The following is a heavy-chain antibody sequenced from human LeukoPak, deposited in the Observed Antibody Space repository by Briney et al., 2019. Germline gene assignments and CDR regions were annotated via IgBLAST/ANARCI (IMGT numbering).Heavy chain of an antibody. J-gene: IGHJ4*02. CDR1: GFIFSTYG. D-gene: IGHD3-10*01. Sequence: QTGGSLRLSCAASGFIFSTYGIHWVRQAPGKGLEWVAVISNDGSNKYYADSVKGRFTISRDNSKNTLYLQMNSLRAEDTAVYYCASQFYGSGSFDYWGQGTLVTVSS. CDR2: ISNDGSNK. V-gene: IGHV3-30*03. CDR3: ASQFYGSGSFDY.